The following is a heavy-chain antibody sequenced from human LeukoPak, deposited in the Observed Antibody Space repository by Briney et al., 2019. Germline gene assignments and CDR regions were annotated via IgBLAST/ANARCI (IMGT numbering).Heavy chain of an antibody. D-gene: IGHD6-19*01. J-gene: IGHJ4*02. Sequence: GGSLRLSCVASGFTLSSLAMKWVRQAPGKGVEWVSYISSDSSYIVYADSVKGRFTISRENEKNSVYLKMNNLRGEDTAVYLCACLPCLVPWLYYRGQGTLRPVS. CDR3: ACLPCLVPWLYY. CDR2: ISSDSSYI. CDR1: GFTLSSLA. V-gene: IGHV3-21*01.